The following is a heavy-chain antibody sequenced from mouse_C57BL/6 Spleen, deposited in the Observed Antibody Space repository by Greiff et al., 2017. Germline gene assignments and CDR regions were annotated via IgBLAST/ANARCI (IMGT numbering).Heavy chain of an antibody. CDR3: ARDSSGPFAY. CDR2: IYPSDSET. Sequence: QVQLQQPGAELVRPGSSAKLSCKASGYTFTSYWMDWVKQRPGQGLEWIGNIYPSDSETHYNQKFKDKATLTVDKSSSTAYMQLSSLTSEDSAVYYCARDSSGPFAYWGQGTLVTVSA. CDR1: GYTFTSYW. D-gene: IGHD3-2*02. J-gene: IGHJ3*01. V-gene: IGHV1-61*01.